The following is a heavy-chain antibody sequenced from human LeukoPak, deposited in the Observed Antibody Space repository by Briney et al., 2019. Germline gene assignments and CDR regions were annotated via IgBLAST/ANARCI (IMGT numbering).Heavy chain of an antibody. Sequence: SVKVSCKASGGTFSSYAISWVRQAPGQGLEWMGGIIPIFGTANYAQKFQGRVTITADESTSTAYMELSSLRSEDTAVYYCAAEVPTKGAFDIWGQGTMVTVSS. CDR2: IIPIFGTA. CDR3: AAEVPTKGAFDI. D-gene: IGHD1-14*01. V-gene: IGHV1-69*13. J-gene: IGHJ3*02. CDR1: GGTFSSYA.